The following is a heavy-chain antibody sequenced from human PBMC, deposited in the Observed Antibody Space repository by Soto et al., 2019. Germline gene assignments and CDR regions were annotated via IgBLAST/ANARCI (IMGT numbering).Heavy chain of an antibody. Sequence: NPSETLSLTCTVSGGSISSGGYYWSWIRQHPGKGLEWIGYIYYSGSTYYNPSLKSRVTISVDTSKNQFSLKLSSVTAADTAVYYCARESTSYYDFWSGYGGYYYYGMDVWGQGTTVTVSS. J-gene: IGHJ6*02. CDR2: IYYSGST. CDR3: ARESTSYYDFWSGYGGYYYYGMDV. D-gene: IGHD3-3*01. CDR1: GGSISSGGYY. V-gene: IGHV4-31*03.